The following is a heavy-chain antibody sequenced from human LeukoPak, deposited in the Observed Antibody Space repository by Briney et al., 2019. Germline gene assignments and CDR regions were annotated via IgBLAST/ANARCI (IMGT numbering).Heavy chain of an antibody. CDR2: IIHSGST. Sequence: PSETLSLTCAVYGGSFSGYYWSWIRQPPGKGLEWIGEIIHSGSTNYNPSLKSRVTISVDTSKNQFSLKLSSVTAADTAVYYCARAYTRIIVAPLADWGQGTLVTVSS. CDR1: GGSFSGYY. CDR3: ARAYTRIIVAPLAD. V-gene: IGHV4-34*12. D-gene: IGHD5-12*01. J-gene: IGHJ4*02.